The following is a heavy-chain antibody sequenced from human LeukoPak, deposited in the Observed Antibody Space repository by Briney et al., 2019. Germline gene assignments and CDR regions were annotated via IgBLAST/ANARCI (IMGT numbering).Heavy chain of an antibody. J-gene: IGHJ4*02. V-gene: IGHV3-30*18. CDR3: AKDGLRFLEWLLSAFRAYYFDY. CDR2: ISYDGSNK. D-gene: IGHD3-3*01. Sequence: PGRSLRLSCAASGFTFSSYGMHWVRQAPGKGLEWVAVISYDGSNKYYADSVKGRFTNSRDNSKNTLYLQMNSLRAEDTTVYYCAKDGLRFLEWLLSAFRAYYFDYWGQGTLVTVSS. CDR1: GFTFSSYG.